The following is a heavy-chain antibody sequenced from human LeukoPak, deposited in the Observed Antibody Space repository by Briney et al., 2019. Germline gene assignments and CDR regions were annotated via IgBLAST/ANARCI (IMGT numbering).Heavy chain of an antibody. V-gene: IGHV4-59*01. J-gene: IGHJ4*02. Sequence: KPSETLSLTCTVSGGSISSYYWSWFRQPPGKGLEWIGYIYYSGGTNYNPSLKSRVTISVDTSKIQFSLRLSSVTAADTAVYYCARAGYGSGGSDYWGQGTLVTVSS. CDR2: IYYSGGT. CDR3: ARAGYGSGGSDY. CDR1: GGSISSYY. D-gene: IGHD4-23*01.